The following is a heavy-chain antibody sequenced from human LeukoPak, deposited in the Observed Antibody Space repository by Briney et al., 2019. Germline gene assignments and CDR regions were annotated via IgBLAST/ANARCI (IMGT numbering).Heavy chain of an antibody. J-gene: IGHJ5*02. CDR3: ARAWGGYCSGGSCSNWFDP. Sequence: GASVKVSCKASGYTFTSYGISWVRQAPGQGLEWMGWISAYNGNTNYAQKLQGRVTMTTDTSTSTAYMELRSLRSDDTAAYYCARAWGGYCSGGSCSNWFDPWGQGTLVTVSS. CDR2: ISAYNGNT. V-gene: IGHV1-18*01. D-gene: IGHD2-15*01. CDR1: GYTFTSYG.